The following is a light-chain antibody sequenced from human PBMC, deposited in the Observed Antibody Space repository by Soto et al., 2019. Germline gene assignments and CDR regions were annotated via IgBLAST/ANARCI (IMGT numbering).Light chain of an antibody. J-gene: IGKJ5*01. V-gene: IGKV3-11*01. CDR3: QQRSNWPIT. Sequence: EIVLTQSPGTLSLSPGERATLSCRASQSVSNNYLAWYQQKPGQAPRLLIYGASNRVTGIPARFSGSGSGTDFTLTISSLEPEDFALYYCQQRSNWPITFGQGTRLEIK. CDR2: GAS. CDR1: QSVSNNY.